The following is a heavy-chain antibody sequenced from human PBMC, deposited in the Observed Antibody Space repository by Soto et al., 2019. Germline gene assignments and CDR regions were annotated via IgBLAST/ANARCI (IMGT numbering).Heavy chain of an antibody. CDR1: GFSLSTSGVG. CDR3: AHDVVVVAATHAECFQH. CDR2: IYWDDYK. D-gene: IGHD2-15*01. Sequence: QITLKESGPTLVKPTQTLTLTCTFSGFSLSTSGVGVGWIRQPPGKALEWLALIYWDDYKRYSPSLKSRLTITKDTSKHQVVPTMTTRDPVDTATSYGAHDVVVVAATHAECFQHWGQGTLVTVSS. J-gene: IGHJ1*01. V-gene: IGHV2-5*02.